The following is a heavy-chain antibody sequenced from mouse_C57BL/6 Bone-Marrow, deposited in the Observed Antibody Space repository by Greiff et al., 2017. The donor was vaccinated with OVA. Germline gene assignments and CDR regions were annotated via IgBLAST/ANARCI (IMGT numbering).Heavy chain of an antibody. CDR1: GFSLSTSGMG. CDR2: IYWDDDK. J-gene: IGHJ1*03. Sequence: QVTLKECGPGILQSSQTLSLTCSFSGFSLSTSGMGVSWIRQPSGKGLEWLAHIYWDDDKRYNPSLKSRLTISKDTSRNQVFLKITSVDTADTATYYCARSTTVVARGYFDVWGTGTTVTVSS. V-gene: IGHV8-12*01. CDR3: ARSTTVVARGYFDV. D-gene: IGHD1-1*01.